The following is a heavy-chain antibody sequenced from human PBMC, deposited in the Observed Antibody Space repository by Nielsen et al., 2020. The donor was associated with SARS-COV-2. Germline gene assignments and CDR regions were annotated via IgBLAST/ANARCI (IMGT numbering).Heavy chain of an antibody. CDR3: ARHENPEPTNWYFDL. V-gene: IGHV5-51*01. CDR2: IYPGDSDT. Sequence: GESLKISCQGSGSRFTSYWIGWVRQMPGKGLEWMGIIYPGDSDTRYSPSFQGQVTISADKSISTAYLQWSSLKASDTAMYYCARHENPEPTNWYFDLWGRGTLVTVSS. CDR1: GSRFTSYW. J-gene: IGHJ2*01. D-gene: IGHD1-14*01.